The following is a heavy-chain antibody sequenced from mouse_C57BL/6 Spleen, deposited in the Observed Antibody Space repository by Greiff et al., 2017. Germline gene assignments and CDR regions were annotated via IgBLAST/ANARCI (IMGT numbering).Heavy chain of an antibody. CDR1: GYAFSSYW. CDR3: ARDDGSSLEDY. D-gene: IGHD1-1*01. J-gene: IGHJ2*01. V-gene: IGHV1-80*01. Sequence: QVQLKESGAELVKPGASVKISCKASGYAFSSYWMNWVKQRPGKGLEWIGQIYPGDGDTNYNGKFKGKATLTADKSSSTAYMQLSSLTSEDSAVYFCARDDGSSLEDYWGQGTTLTVSS. CDR2: IYPGDGDT.